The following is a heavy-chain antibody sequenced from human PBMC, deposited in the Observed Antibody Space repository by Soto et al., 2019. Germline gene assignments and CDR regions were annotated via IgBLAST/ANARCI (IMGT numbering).Heavy chain of an antibody. J-gene: IGHJ6*02. CDR3: AKTIFGVVTPGGMDV. CDR1: GFPFRSYE. V-gene: IGHV3-48*03. Sequence: GGSLRLSCAVSGFPFRSYEMNWVRQAPGKGPEWVSYITSSSDAIYYAASVKGRFTVSRDNAKNTLYLQMNSLRAEDTAVYYCAKTIFGVVTPGGMDVWGQGTTVTVSS. CDR2: ITSSSDAI. D-gene: IGHD3-3*01.